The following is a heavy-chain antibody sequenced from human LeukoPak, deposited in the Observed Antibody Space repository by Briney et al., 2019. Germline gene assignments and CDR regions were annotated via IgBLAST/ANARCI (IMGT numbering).Heavy chain of an antibody. D-gene: IGHD2-2*01. V-gene: IGHV4-39*01. CDR2: IYYSGTT. Sequence: SETLSLTCTVSGGSISSSYKYWGWVRQPPGRGLEWIGSIYYSGTTYYNPSLKSRVTISVDTSKNQFSLKLTSVTAADTAVYYCARSTASEGPTHNWFDPWGQGTLVTVSS. CDR1: GGSISSSYKY. J-gene: IGHJ5*02. CDR3: ARSTASEGPTHNWFDP.